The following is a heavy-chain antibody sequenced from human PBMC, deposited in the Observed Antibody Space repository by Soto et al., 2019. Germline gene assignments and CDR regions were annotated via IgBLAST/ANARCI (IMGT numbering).Heavy chain of an antibody. D-gene: IGHD3-3*01. CDR1: GFTFSGYA. CDR2: ISYDGSNK. V-gene: IGHV3-30-3*01. CDR3: ARGVVSGYYYYYGMDV. Sequence: PGGSLRLSCAASGFTFSGYAMHWVRQAPGKGLEWVAVISYDGSNKYYADSVKGRFTISRDNSKNTLYLQMNSLRAEDTAVYYCARGVVSGYYYYYGMDVWGQGTTVTVSS. J-gene: IGHJ6*02.